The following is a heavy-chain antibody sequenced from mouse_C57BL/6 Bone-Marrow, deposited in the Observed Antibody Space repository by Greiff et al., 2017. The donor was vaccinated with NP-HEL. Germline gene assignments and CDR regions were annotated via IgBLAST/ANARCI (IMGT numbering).Heavy chain of an antibody. CDR3: AREGGLGLDY. Sequence: VQLKQSGGGLVQPGGSLKLSCAASGFTFSDYGMAWVRQAPRKGPEWVAFISNLAYSIYYADTVTGRFTISRENAKNTLYLEMSSLRSEDTAMYYCAREGGLGLDYWGQGTTLTVSS. CDR1: GFTFSDYG. V-gene: IGHV5-15*01. D-gene: IGHD4-1*01. J-gene: IGHJ2*01. CDR2: ISNLAYSI.